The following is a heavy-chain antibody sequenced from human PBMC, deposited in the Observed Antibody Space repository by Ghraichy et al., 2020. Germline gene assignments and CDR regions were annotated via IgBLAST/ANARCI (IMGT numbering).Heavy chain of an antibody. CDR1: GFTFSNYA. CDR2: LSDSGGST. V-gene: IGHV3-23*01. D-gene: IGHD6-13*01. Sequence: GGSLRLSCAASGFTFSNYAISWVRQPPGKGLEWVSTLSDSGGSTYFADSVKGRFSISRDNSKNTLYLQMNSLRAEDTAVYYCAKHVTAAGSGLGFWGQGTLVTVSS. CDR3: AKHVTAAGSGLGF. J-gene: IGHJ4*02.